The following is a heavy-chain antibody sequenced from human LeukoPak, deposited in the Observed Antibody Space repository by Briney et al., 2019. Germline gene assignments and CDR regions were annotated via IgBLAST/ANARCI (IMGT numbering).Heavy chain of an antibody. CDR2: ISSSSRSI. CDR3: STDSSGYKSFDY. Sequence: LAGGSLRLSCAGSRFTFSTYNMNWVRQPPGMGLEWISFISSSSRSIYYADSVKGRFTISRDNAKSSLYLQMNSLRAEDTAVYYCSTDSSGYKSFDYWGQGTLVTVSS. V-gene: IGHV3-48*01. D-gene: IGHD3-22*01. CDR1: RFTFSTYN. J-gene: IGHJ4*02.